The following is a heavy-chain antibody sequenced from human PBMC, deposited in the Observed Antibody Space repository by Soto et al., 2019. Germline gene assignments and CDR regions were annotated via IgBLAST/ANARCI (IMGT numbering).Heavy chain of an antibody. Sequence: QVQLVQSGAEVKKPGSSVKVSCKASGGTFSNYPISWVRQAPGQGLEWMGGIIPIFGTVNYAQKFQGRVTITADESTSTADMELSSLRAEDTAVYYCARGNHRWLRRWYFDLWGRGTLVTVSS. J-gene: IGHJ2*01. V-gene: IGHV1-69*12. D-gene: IGHD5-12*01. CDR2: IIPIFGTV. CDR1: GGTFSNYP. CDR3: ARGNHRWLRRWYFDL.